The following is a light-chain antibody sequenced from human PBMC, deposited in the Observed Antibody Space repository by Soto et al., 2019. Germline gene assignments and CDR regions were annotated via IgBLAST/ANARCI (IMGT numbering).Light chain of an antibody. V-gene: IGKV3-15*01. CDR1: QSVSSD. J-gene: IGKJ3*01. Sequence: EIVMTQSPATLSVSPGERATLSCRASQSVSSDLAWYQQKPGQAPRLLIYGASTRATGIPARFSGSGSGTEFSLTISSLQSEDFAVYYWQQYNNWPPFTFGHGTKVDV. CDR2: GAS. CDR3: QQYNNWPPFT.